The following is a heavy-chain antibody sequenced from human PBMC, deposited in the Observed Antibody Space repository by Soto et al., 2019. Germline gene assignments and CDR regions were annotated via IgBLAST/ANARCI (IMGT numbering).Heavy chain of an antibody. Sequence: QVQLVQSGAEVKKPGASVKVSCKASGYTFTSYYMHWVRQAPGQGLEWRGIINPSGGSTRYAQKSPGSVSMTRVTATRTFYMELSSLSSAATAVYYCARGLIYDSSGYYFAYWRQGTLVTVSS. CDR1: GYTFTSYY. CDR3: ARGLIYDSSGYYFAY. V-gene: IGHV1-46*01. CDR2: INPSGGST. D-gene: IGHD3-22*01. J-gene: IGHJ4*02.